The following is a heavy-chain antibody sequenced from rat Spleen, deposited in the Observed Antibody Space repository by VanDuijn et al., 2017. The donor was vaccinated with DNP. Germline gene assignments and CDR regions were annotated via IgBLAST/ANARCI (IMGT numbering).Heavy chain of an antibody. V-gene: IGHV3-1*01. CDR2: ISYSGRT. CDR1: GYSITSNY. J-gene: IGHJ2*01. Sequence: VQLKESGPGLVQPSQSLSLTCSVTGYSITSNYWGWIRKFPGNKMEYIGHISYSGRTDYNPSLKSRISITRDTSRNHFFLHLISVTTEDTATYYCARWTRYFDYWGQGVMVTVSS. D-gene: IGHD1-7*01. CDR3: ARWTRYFDY.